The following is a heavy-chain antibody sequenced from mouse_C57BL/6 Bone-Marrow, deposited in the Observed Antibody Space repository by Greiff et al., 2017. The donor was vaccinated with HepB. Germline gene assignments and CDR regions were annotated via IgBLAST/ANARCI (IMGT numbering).Heavy chain of an antibody. V-gene: IGHV5-2*01. CDR1: EYEFPSHD. CDR2: INSEGGST. CDR3: SSVPDWYFDV. Sequence: EVKLMESGGGLVQPGESLKLSCESNEYEFPSHDMSWVRKTQEKRLELVAAINSEGGSTYYPDTMERRFIISRYNTKKTLYLQMSSLRSEDTALYYCSSVPDWYFDVWGTGTTVTVSS. J-gene: IGHJ1*03.